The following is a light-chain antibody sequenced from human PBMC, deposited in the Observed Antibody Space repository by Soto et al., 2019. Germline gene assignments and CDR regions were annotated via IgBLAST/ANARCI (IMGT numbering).Light chain of an antibody. Sequence: SVLTQPASVSGSPGQSIGIACTGTSSDVVTYNLVSWYQQHPGKAPTVLIYEGTKRPSGVSNRFSGSKSGNTASLTISGLQTEDEADYYCYSFAGSTTFSYVFGPGTKVTVL. CDR2: EGT. V-gene: IGLV2-23*03. CDR1: SSDVVTYNL. CDR3: YSFAGSTTFSYV. J-gene: IGLJ1*01.